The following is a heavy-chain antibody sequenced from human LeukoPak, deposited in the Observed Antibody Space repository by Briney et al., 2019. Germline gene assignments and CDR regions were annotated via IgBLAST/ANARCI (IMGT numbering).Heavy chain of an antibody. CDR3: ARGNTITMIVVVIF. V-gene: IGHV3-30*01. CDR1: GFTFSSYA. CDR2: ISYDGSNK. Sequence: PGRSLRLSCAVSGFTFSSYAMHWVRQAPGKGLEWVAVISYDGSNKYYADSVKGRFTISRDNSKNTPYLQMNSLRAEDTAVYYCARGNTITMIVVVIFWGQGTLVTVSS. D-gene: IGHD3-22*01. J-gene: IGHJ4*02.